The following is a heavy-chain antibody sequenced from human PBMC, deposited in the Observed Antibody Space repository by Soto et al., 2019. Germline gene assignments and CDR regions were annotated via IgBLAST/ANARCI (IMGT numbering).Heavy chain of an antibody. J-gene: IGHJ4*02. D-gene: IGHD2-15*01. CDR3: TRHQATGGSDSDPPFDC. V-gene: IGHV3-73*02. CDR1: GFTFSDAA. Sequence: EVQLVESGGGLVQPGGSLKLSCAASGFTFSDAAIHWVRQASGKGLEWLGRIRSKTNNYATTYAASLKGRVTIFRDDSRNTAYLQMSSLKTEDTAVYYCTRHQATGGSDSDPPFDCWGQGTLVTVSS. CDR2: IRSKTNNYAT.